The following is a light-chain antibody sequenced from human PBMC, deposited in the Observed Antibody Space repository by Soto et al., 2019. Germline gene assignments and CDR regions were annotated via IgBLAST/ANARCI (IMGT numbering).Light chain of an antibody. J-gene: IGKJ4*02. CDR3: QQYGSSLGVT. CDR2: VAS. Sequence: EIELTQSPVTLSLSPGERATLSCRASQSVSSSYLAWYQKKAGQAPRLLIYVASSMSTGSPDRFSGSGSGRDFTLTISRLEHEDVAVYYCQQYGSSLGVTFGGGTKVEIK. V-gene: IGKV3-20*01. CDR1: QSVSSSY.